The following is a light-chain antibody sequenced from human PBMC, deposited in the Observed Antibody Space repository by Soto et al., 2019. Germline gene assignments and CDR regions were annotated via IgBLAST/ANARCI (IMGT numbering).Light chain of an antibody. Sequence: IQLTQSPSSLSASVGDRVTITCRASQGISSYLAWYQQKPGKAPKLLIYAASTLQSGVPSRFSGSGSGTDFTLTISSLQPEDFATYYCQQLNSYPRAITFGQGTRL. CDR2: AAS. V-gene: IGKV1-9*01. CDR1: QGISSY. CDR3: QQLNSYPRAIT. J-gene: IGKJ5*01.